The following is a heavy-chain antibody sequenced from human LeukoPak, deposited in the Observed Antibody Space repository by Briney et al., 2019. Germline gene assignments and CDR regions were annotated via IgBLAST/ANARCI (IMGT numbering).Heavy chain of an antibody. CDR2: IYYGGST. J-gene: IGHJ5*02. D-gene: IGHD2-15*01. Sequence: SETLSLTSTVSGDSISSNDYYWGWIRQPPGKGLEWIGSIYYGGSTYYNPSLKSRVIISVDTSMNQFSLKLSFVTTADTAVYYCARALGYCSGGSCTRGYNWFDPWGQGTLVTVPS. V-gene: IGHV4-39*01. CDR3: ARALGYCSGGSCTRGYNWFDP. CDR1: GDSISSNDYY.